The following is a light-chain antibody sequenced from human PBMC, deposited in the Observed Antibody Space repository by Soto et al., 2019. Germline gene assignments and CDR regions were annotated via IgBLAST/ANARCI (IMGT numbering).Light chain of an antibody. V-gene: IGKV3D-20*02. CDR2: GAS. J-gene: IGKJ2*01. CDR1: QSVTSSH. Sequence: EIVLTQTPGTLSLSPGERATLSCRASQSVTSSHLAWYQQKPGQAPRLLIYGASNRATGIPARFSGSGSGTDFTLTISSLEPEDFAVYYCQQRSNWPNTFGQGTKLEIK. CDR3: QQRSNWPNT.